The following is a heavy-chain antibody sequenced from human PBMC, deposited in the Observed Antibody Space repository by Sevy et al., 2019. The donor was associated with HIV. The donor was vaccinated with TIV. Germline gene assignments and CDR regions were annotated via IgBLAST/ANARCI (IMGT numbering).Heavy chain of an antibody. V-gene: IGHV3-21*01. CDR1: GLTLSSYS. CDR2: ISSSSSYI. Sequence: GGSLRLSCVASGLTLSSYSMKWVRQAPGKGLEWVSSISSSSSYIYYAHSVKGRFTISRDNAKKSLYLQVNSLRAEDTAVYYCARDRDGSGSSGGYGMDVWGQGTTVTVSS. CDR3: ARDRDGSGSSGGYGMDV. J-gene: IGHJ6*02. D-gene: IGHD3-10*01.